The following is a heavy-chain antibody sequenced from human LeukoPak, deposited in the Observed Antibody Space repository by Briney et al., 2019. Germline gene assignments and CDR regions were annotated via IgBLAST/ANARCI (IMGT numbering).Heavy chain of an antibody. CDR1: GGSISSSSYY. CDR3: ARQYCSGGSCYLDY. D-gene: IGHD2-15*01. J-gene: IGHJ4*02. V-gene: IGHV4-39*01. Sequence: SETLSLTCTVSGGSISSSSYYWGWIRQPPGKGLEWIGSIYHSGSTYYNPSLKGRVIISLDTSKNQFSLKLNSVTAADTAVYYCARQYCSGGSCYLDYWGQGTLVTVSS. CDR2: IYHSGST.